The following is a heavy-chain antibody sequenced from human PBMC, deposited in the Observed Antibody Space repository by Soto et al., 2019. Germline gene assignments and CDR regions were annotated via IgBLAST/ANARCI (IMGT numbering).Heavy chain of an antibody. Sequence: GGSLRFSCAASGFIFTRYSMNWVRQAPGKGLEWVSSISSTTNYIYYGDSMKGRFTISRDNAKNSLYLEMNSLRAEDTAVYYCARESEDLTSNFDYWGQGTLVTVSS. CDR1: GFIFTRYS. CDR2: ISSTTNYI. CDR3: ARESEDLTSNFDY. V-gene: IGHV3-21*06. J-gene: IGHJ4*02.